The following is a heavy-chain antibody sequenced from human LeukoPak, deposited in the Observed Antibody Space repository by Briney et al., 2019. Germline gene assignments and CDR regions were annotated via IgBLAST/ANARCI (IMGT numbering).Heavy chain of an antibody. D-gene: IGHD6-13*01. CDR1: GGSISSSSYY. J-gene: IGHJ5*02. V-gene: IGHV4-39*02. Sequence: PSETLSLTCTVSGGSISSSSYYWGWIRQPPGKGLEWIGSIYYSGSTYYNPSLKSRVTISVDTSKNQFSLKLSSVTAADTAVYYCARDLQQLATNWFDPWGQGTLVTVSS. CDR2: IYYSGST. CDR3: ARDLQQLATNWFDP.